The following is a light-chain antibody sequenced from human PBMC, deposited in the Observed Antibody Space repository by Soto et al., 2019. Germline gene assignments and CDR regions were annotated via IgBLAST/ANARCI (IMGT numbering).Light chain of an antibody. CDR3: QQRKGYPIT. J-gene: IGKJ5*01. CDR1: QAIRSF. Sequence: DIQLTQSPSFLSASVGDRVTITCRASQAIRSFLAWYQQKPGKAPNLLIHTASTLQGGVPSRFSGSGYGTQFTLTISSLQPEDFATYYCQQRKGYPITFGQGTRLEI. CDR2: TAS. V-gene: IGKV1-9*01.